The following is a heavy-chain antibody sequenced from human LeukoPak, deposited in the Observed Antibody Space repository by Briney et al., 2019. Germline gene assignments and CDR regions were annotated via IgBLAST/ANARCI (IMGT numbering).Heavy chain of an antibody. CDR3: ARRGYSSTWNVFYLDY. CDR1: GYTFTNYG. V-gene: IGHV1-18*01. CDR2: IDAYNGNT. Sequence: ASVKASCATSGYTFTNYGINWVRQAPGQGLEWMGWIDAYNGNTNYAQKVQDRVTMTTDRSTNTVYMGLRSLTSDDTAFYYCARRGYSSTWNVFYLDYWGQGTLVTVSS. D-gene: IGHD6-13*01. J-gene: IGHJ4*02.